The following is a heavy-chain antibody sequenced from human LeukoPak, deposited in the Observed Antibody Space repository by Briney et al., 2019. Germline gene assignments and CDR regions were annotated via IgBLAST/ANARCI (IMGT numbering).Heavy chain of an antibody. D-gene: IGHD3-9*01. CDR3: AREILTGRDAFDI. J-gene: IGHJ3*02. V-gene: IGHV4-34*01. CDR2: INHSGST. Sequence: SETLSLTCALYGGSFSGYYWSWIRQPPGKGLEWIGEINHSGSTNYNPSLKSRVTISVDTSKNQFSLKLSSVTAADTAVYYCAREILTGRDAFDIWGQGTMVTVSS. CDR1: GGSFSGYY.